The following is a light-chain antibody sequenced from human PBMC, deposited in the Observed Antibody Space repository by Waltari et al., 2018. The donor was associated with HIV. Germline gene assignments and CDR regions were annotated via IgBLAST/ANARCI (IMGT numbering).Light chain of an antibody. V-gene: IGLV2-8*01. CDR3: GSFVGSNSHYV. CDR1: HSAAGGYNY. CDR2: EVI. Sequence: QSALTQPPPASGSPGQSVTISCTGTHSAAGGYNYVSWYQQRPGKAPKLMIFEVIKRPSGVPDRFSGSKSGNTASLTVSGLQADDEADYYCGSFVGSNSHYVFGTGTKVTVL. J-gene: IGLJ1*01.